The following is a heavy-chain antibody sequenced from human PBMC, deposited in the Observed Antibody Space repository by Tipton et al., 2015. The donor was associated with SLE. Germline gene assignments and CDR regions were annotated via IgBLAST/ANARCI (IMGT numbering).Heavy chain of an antibody. Sequence: LRLSCTVSGGSISSDYWNWIRQPAGKGLEWIGRIYSSGSTNYNPSLKSRVTMSVDTSKNQFSLKLSSVTAADTAVYYCARGTKGRSYYYGMDVWGQGTTVTVSS. D-gene: IGHD2-8*01. V-gene: IGHV4-4*07. J-gene: IGHJ6*02. CDR1: GGSISSDY. CDR3: ARGTKGRSYYYGMDV. CDR2: IYSSGST.